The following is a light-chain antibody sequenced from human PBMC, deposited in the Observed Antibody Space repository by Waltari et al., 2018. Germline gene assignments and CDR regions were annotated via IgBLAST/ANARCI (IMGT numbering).Light chain of an antibody. CDR1: NIGSKS. V-gene: IGLV3-21*04. CDR2: YDS. CDR3: QVWDSASDHRGV. Sequence: SYVLTQPPSVSVAPGKTAMITRGGDNIGSKSVHWYQQKPGQAPIVVISYDSDRPSGIPERLSGSNSGNMATLTISRVEAGDEADYYCQVWDSASDHRGVFGGGTKLTVL. J-gene: IGLJ3*02.